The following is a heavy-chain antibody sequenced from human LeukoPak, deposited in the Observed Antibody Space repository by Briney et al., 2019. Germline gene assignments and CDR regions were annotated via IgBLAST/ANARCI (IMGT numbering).Heavy chain of an antibody. CDR3: AKSPLVVVPAAYTYFDY. J-gene: IGHJ4*02. D-gene: IGHD2-2*01. V-gene: IGHV3-30*18. CDR2: ISYDGSNK. CDR1: GFTFSSFG. Sequence: PGGALRLSCAASGFTFSSFGMHWVRQAPGKGLEWVAVISYDGSNKYYADSVKGRFTIYRDNSKNTLYLQMTSLRAEDTAVYYCAKSPLVVVPAAYTYFDYWGQGTLVTVSS.